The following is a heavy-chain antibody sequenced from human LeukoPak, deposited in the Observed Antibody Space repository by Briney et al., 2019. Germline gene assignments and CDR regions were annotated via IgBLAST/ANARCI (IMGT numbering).Heavy chain of an antibody. V-gene: IGHV5-51*01. Sequence: GESLQISCKGSGYSFTNYWIGWVRQMPGKGLEWMGIFFPGDSDIRYSPSFQGQVTISADKSISTAYLQWSSLKASDTAMYYCARQAVGATTGYFQHWGQGTLVTVSS. CDR1: GYSFTNYW. CDR3: ARQAVGATTGYFQH. J-gene: IGHJ1*01. D-gene: IGHD1-26*01. CDR2: FFPGDSDI.